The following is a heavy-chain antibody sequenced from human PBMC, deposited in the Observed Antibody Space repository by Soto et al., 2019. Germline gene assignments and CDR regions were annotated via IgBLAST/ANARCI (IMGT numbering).Heavy chain of an antibody. CDR2: IKEDESEK. J-gene: IGHJ4*02. CDR1: VFTFSSYW. CDR3: ARDRSPSH. V-gene: IGHV3-7*01. Sequence: PGGSLRLSCAASVFTFSSYWMSWVRQAPGKGLEWVANIKEDESEKYYVDSVKGRFTISRDNAKDSLYLQMNSLRVEDTAIYYCARDRSPSHWGRGTLVTVSS. D-gene: IGHD3-10*01.